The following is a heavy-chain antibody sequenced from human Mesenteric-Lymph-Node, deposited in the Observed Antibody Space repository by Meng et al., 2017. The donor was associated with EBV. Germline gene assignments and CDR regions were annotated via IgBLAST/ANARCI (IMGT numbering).Heavy chain of an antibody. D-gene: IGHD4-23*01. CDR3: ASGNSGINFDY. J-gene: IGHJ4*02. Sequence: QVQLVQSGAEVKRPGASVKVSCKASGYRFTPYGISWVRQAPGQGLEWMGWISADNGNTIFAQKFQCRVTMTADSSTSTAYMEVTSLTSDDTAFYYCASGNSGINFDYWGQGTLVTVSS. CDR2: ISADNGNT. CDR1: GYRFTPYG. V-gene: IGHV1-18*01.